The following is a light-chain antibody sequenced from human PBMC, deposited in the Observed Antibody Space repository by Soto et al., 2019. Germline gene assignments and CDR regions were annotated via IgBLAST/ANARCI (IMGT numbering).Light chain of an antibody. V-gene: IGKV3-20*01. CDR1: QSVSSSY. Sequence: EIVLTQSPGTLSLSPGERATLSCRASQSVSSSYLAWYQQKPGQAPRLLIYGASSRATGIPDRFSGSGSGTDFTLTISRLEPEDFALYYYQQYGNSAPITFGQGTRLEIK. CDR3: QQYGNSAPIT. J-gene: IGKJ5*01. CDR2: GAS.